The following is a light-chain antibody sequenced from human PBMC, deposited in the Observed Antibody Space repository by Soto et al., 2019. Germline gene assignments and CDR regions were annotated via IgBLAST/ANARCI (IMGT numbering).Light chain of an antibody. Sequence: QSALTQPPSVSGAPGQRVTISCTGSPSNIGAGYDVHWYQQFPGTAPKLLIYGNTNRASGVPARFSASKSGTSASLAITGLQTEDEADYYCQSYDSGLSGLHVIFGGGAKLTVL. V-gene: IGLV1-40*01. CDR1: PSNIGAGYD. CDR3: QSYDSGLSGLHVI. J-gene: IGLJ2*01. CDR2: GNT.